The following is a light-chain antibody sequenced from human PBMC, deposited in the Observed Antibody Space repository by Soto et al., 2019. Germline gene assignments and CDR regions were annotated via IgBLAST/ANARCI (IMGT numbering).Light chain of an antibody. J-gene: IGKJ4*01. CDR2: GAS. Sequence: EIVMTQSPATLSVSPGERATLSCRASQSVNTNLAWYQQKPGQAPRLLIYGASTRATGIPARFSGSGSGTELTLTISSLQSEDFAVYYCQQYNNWYPLTFGGGTKVEIK. V-gene: IGKV3-15*01. CDR3: QQYNNWYPLT. CDR1: QSVNTN.